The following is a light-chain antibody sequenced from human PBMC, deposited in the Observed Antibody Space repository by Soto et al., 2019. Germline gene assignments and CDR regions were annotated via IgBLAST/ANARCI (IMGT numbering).Light chain of an antibody. CDR2: VAS. CDR1: QTVSNTY. V-gene: IGKV3-20*01. Sequence: EIVLTQFPGALSLSPGERVTLSCRASQTVSNTYLAWYQQKCGQAPKFRIYVASNRATGMPDRLSGSGSGIDLPLTISRLEREDFAVYYCQQYGALPSSFGGGTKVEIK. J-gene: IGKJ4*01. CDR3: QQYGALPSS.